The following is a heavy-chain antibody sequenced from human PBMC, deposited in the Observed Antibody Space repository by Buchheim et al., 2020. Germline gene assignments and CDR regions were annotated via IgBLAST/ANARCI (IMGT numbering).Heavy chain of an antibody. CDR3: ARERVVPHYYYYYGMDV. J-gene: IGHJ6*02. Sequence: QVQLVQSGAEVKKPGASVKVSCKASGYTFTGYYMHWVRQAPGQGLEWMGWINPNSGGTNYAQEFQGWVTMTRDTSISTAYMELSRLRSDDTAVYYCARERVVPHYYYYYGMDVWGQGTT. V-gene: IGHV1-2*04. D-gene: IGHD2-15*01. CDR1: GYTFTGYY. CDR2: INPNSGGT.